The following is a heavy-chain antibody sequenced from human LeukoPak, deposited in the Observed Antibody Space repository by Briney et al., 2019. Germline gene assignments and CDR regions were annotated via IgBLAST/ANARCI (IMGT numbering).Heavy chain of an antibody. CDR1: GYTFTGYY. V-gene: IGHV1-2*02. Sequence: ASVKVSCKASGYTFTGYYMHWVRQAPGQGLEWVGCINPNSGGTNYAQKFQGRVTMTRDTYISTAYMELSRLRSDDTAVYYCARDVSSSSHEYYFDYWGQGTLVTVSS. D-gene: IGHD6-6*01. J-gene: IGHJ4*02. CDR2: INPNSGGT. CDR3: ARDVSSSSHEYYFDY.